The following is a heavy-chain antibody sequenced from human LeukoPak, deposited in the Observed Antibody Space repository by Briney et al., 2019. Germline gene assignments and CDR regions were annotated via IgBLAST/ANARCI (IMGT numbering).Heavy chain of an antibody. CDR3: TSWTTTTTFDY. Sequence: RPGGSQRLSCTASGFTFGDYGMSWVRQAAGKGLEWVGSFTGRTHGGRTEYAASVRGRFTISIDDSKGIAYLQMNSLTTEDTAAYYCTSWTTTTTFDYWGQGTPVAVSS. CDR1: GFTFGDYG. V-gene: IGHV3-49*04. D-gene: IGHD4-17*01. J-gene: IGHJ4*02. CDR2: FTGRTHGGRT.